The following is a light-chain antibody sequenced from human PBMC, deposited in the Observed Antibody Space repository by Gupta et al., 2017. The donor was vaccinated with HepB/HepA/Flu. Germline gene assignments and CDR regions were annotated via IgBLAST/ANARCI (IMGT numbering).Light chain of an antibody. CDR3: SSYTTRSTQV. Sequence: QSALTQPASVSGSPGQSITISCTGTSGDVGAYNHVSWYQQHPDKAPKLIIYDVSDRPSGVSNRFSGSKSVNTASLTISVLQAEDDADYFCSSYTTRSTQVFGGGTKLTVL. CDR1: SGDVGAYNH. CDR2: DVS. J-gene: IGLJ3*02. V-gene: IGLV2-14*03.